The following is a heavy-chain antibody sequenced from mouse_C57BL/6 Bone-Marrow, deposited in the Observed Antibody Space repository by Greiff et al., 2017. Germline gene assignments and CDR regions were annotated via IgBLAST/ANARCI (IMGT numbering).Heavy chain of an antibody. CDR1: GYTFTSYW. Sequence: VQLQQPGAELVRPGSSVKLSCKASGYTFTSYWMDWVKQRPGQGLEWIGNIYPSDSETHYNQKFKDKATLTVDKSSSTAYMQLSSLTSEDSAVYYCARGKPYYFDYWGQGTTLTVSS. V-gene: IGHV1-61*01. CDR2: IYPSDSET. J-gene: IGHJ2*01. CDR3: ARGKPYYFDY.